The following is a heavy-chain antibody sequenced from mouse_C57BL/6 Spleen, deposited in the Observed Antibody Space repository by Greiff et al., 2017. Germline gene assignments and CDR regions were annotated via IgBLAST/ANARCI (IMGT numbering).Heavy chain of an antibody. CDR1: GFTFSSYG. V-gene: IGHV5-6*01. CDR2: ISSGGSYN. D-gene: IGHD2-3*01. J-gene: IGHJ4*01. CDR3: ARPGVGWAY. Sequence: EVHLVESGGDLVKPGGSLKLSCAASGFTFSSYGMSWVRQTPDKRLEWVATISSGGSYNYYPDSVTGRFTISRDSAKNTLYLQMSSLESEDTAMYYCARPGVGWAYWGQGTSVTVSS.